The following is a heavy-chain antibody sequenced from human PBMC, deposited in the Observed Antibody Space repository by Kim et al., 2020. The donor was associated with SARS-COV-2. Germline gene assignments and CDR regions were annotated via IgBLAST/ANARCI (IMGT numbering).Heavy chain of an antibody. CDR1: GFTFSNYA. CDR3: AKAIRGYWYFDL. CDR2: INSGGSNT. D-gene: IGHD3-3*02. J-gene: IGHJ2*01. V-gene: IGHV3-23*01. Sequence: GGSLRLSCVASGFTFSNYAMSWVRQAQGKGLERVSGINSGGSNTYYADSAKGRFTISRDNSGNTLYLQMNSLTAEDTAVYYCAKAIRGYWYFDLWGRGTL.